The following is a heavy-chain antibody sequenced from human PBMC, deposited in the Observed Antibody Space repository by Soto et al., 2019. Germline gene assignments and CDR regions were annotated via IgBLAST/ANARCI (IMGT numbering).Heavy chain of an antibody. D-gene: IGHD2-2*02. Sequence: SVKVSCKASGGTFSSYTISWVRQAPGQGLEWMGRIIPILGIANYAQKFQGRVTITADKSTSTAYMELSSLRSEDTAVYYCARGIYCSSTSCYTGNYYYGMDVWGQGTTVTVSS. CDR3: ARGIYCSSTSCYTGNYYYGMDV. CDR2: IIPILGIA. V-gene: IGHV1-69*02. CDR1: GGTFSSYT. J-gene: IGHJ6*02.